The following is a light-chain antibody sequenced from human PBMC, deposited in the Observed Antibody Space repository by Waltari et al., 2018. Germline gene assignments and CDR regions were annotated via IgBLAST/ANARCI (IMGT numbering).Light chain of an antibody. J-gene: IGLJ2*01. V-gene: IGLV3-25*03. CDR1: FLEKQY. CDR3: QSADSSGPSVV. Sequence: SYELTQPSSMSVSPGQTARITCSGNFLEKQYGYWYQQKPGQAPILVIFKDNERPSGMPERFSGSSSGTTVTLTISVVQAEDEADYDCQSADSSGPSVVFGGGTKLT. CDR2: KDN.